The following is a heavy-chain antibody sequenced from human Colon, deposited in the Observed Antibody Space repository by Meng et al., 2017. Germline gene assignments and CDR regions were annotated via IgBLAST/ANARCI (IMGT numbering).Heavy chain of an antibody. CDR2: IYYTGNI. CDR3: ARDPGEHWFDP. Sequence: QVQLQESGPGLVRPSQTLSLTCTVSGDSISSGGYYWNWIRQHPGKGLELIGYIYYTGNIYYNPSLRRRVAISVDTSKNQFSLRLSSVTAADTAVYYCARDPGEHWFDPWGQGTLVTVSS. J-gene: IGHJ5*02. V-gene: IGHV4-31*03. D-gene: IGHD4-17*01. CDR1: GDSISSGGYY.